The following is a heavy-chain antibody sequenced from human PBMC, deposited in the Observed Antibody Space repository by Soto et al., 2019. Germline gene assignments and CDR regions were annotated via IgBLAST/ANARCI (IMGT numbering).Heavy chain of an antibody. D-gene: IGHD2-15*01. V-gene: IGHV1-69*08. CDR3: ARDRGYCSDTSCPDFDY. Sequence: QVQLVPSGAEVKKPGSSVKVSCKASGGTLSSYTFSWVRQAPGQGLEWMGRVIPNLGVTNYAKKFQGRFTIVVDTSTSTAYMELNSLRYEDTAVYYCARDRGYCSDTSCPDFDYLGPGALVTVA. CDR1: GGTLSSYT. J-gene: IGHJ4*02. CDR2: VIPNLGVT.